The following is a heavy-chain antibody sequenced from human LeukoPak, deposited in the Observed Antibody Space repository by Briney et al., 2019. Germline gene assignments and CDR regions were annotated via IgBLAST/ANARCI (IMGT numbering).Heavy chain of an antibody. J-gene: IGHJ4*02. D-gene: IGHD3-22*01. CDR1: GYTFTSYD. CDR2: MNPNSGNT. CDR3: ARDLTYYDSSGYFRPFDY. Sequence: ASVKVSCKASGYTFTSYDINWVRQATGQGLEWMGWMNPNSGNTGYAQKFQGRVTITRNTSISTAYMELSSLRSEDTAVYYCARDLTYYDSSGYFRPFDYWGQGTLVTVSS. V-gene: IGHV1-8*03.